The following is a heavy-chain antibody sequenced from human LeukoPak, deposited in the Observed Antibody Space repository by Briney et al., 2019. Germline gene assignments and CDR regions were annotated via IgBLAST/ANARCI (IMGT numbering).Heavy chain of an antibody. CDR1: GYTLTELS. D-gene: IGHD4-17*01. Sequence: GASVKVSCKVSGYTLTELSMHWVRQAPGKGLEWMGGFDPEDGETIYAQKFQGRVTMTEDTSTDTAYMELSSLRSEDTAVYYCATPLINTVTTINAFDIWGQGTMVTVSS. CDR3: ATPLINTVTTINAFDI. V-gene: IGHV1-24*01. CDR2: FDPEDGET. J-gene: IGHJ3*02.